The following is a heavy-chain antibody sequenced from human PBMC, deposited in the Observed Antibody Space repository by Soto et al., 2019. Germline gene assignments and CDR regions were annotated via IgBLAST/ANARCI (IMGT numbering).Heavy chain of an antibody. CDR2: ISYDGSNK. V-gene: IGHV3-30-3*01. D-gene: IGHD2-15*01. Sequence: GSLSLSCAASGFTFSSYAMHLVRQAPGKGLEWVAVISYDGSNKYYADSVKGRFTISRDNSKNTLYLQMNSLRAEDTAVYYCARGSRYCSGGSCPNGDWFDPWGQGTLVTVSS. J-gene: IGHJ5*02. CDR1: GFTFSSYA. CDR3: ARGSRYCSGGSCPNGDWFDP.